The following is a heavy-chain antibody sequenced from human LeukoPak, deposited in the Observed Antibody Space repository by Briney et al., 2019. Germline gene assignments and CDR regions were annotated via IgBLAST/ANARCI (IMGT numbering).Heavy chain of an antibody. Sequence: PSETLSLTCTVSGGSISSNSYYWGWIRQPPGKGLEWIGSIYYSGSTYYNPSLKSRVTISVDSSKNQFSLKLSSVTAADTAMYXCARVKXKYQVLKPLHETPSHYFDYWGQGTLVTVSS. J-gene: IGHJ4*02. CDR1: GGSISSNSYY. CDR3: ARVKXKYQVLKPLHETPSHYFDY. D-gene: IGHD2-2*01. CDR2: IYYSGST. V-gene: IGHV4-39*07.